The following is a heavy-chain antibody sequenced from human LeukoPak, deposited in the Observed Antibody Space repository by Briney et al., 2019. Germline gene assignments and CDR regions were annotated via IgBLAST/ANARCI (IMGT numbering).Heavy chain of an antibody. J-gene: IGHJ4*02. CDR3: ARGQASAEAGTAGGLGGFDY. D-gene: IGHD6-19*01. Sequence: PGGSLRLSCAASRFTFSSYDIHWVRQAPGKGLEWVAIIWSDGSDEFYADSVKGRFTISRDNSKNTLYLQMNSLRAEDTAVYYRARGQASAEAGTAGGLGGFDYGGQGTRV. CDR2: IWSDGSDE. V-gene: IGHV3-33*01. CDR1: RFTFSSYD.